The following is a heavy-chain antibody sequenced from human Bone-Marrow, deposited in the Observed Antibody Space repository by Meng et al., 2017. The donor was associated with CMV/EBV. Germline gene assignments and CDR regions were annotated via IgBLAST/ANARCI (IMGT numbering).Heavy chain of an antibody. J-gene: IGHJ5*02. CDR3: AKATYGDYVGWFDP. D-gene: IGHD4-17*01. CDR1: GFTFSTYW. Sequence: GESLKISCAASGFTFSTYWMHWVRQTPAKGLEWVSSVTGSGSSTYYADSVKGRFTISRDNSKNTLYLQMNSLRAEDTAVYYCAKATYGDYVGWFDPWGQGTLVTVSS. CDR2: VTGSGSST. V-gene: IGHV3-23*01.